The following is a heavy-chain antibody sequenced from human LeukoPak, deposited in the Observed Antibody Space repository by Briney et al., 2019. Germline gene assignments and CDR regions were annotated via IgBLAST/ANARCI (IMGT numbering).Heavy chain of an antibody. D-gene: IGHD3-9*01. J-gene: IGHJ6*02. CDR1: GFTFSSFW. CDR2: IKQDGSEK. V-gene: IGHV3-7*01. Sequence: GGSLRLSCAASGFTFSSFWMSWVRQAPGKGLEWVANIKQDGSEKYYVDSVKGRFTMSRDNAKKSLYLQMNSLRAEDTAVYYCAREHYDILTGYTLGFGMDVWGQGTTVTVS. CDR3: AREHYDILTGYTLGFGMDV.